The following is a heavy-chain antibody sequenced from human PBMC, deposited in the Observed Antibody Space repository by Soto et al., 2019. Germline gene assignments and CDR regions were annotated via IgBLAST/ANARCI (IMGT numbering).Heavy chain of an antibody. V-gene: IGHV3-66*01. J-gene: IGHJ3*02. CDR1: GFTVSSNY. CDR2: IYSGGST. CDR3: ASSALRFLEWLFNDAFDI. Sequence: EVQLVESGGGLVQPGGSLRLSCAASGFTVSSNYMSWVRQAPGKGLEWGSVIYSGGSTYYADSVKGRFTISRDNSKNTLDLQRNSLRVEDRAVYYCASSALRFLEWLFNDAFDIWGKGTMVTVSS. D-gene: IGHD3-3*01.